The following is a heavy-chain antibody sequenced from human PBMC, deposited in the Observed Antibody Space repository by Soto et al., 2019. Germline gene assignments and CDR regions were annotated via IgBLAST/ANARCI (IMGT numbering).Heavy chain of an antibody. J-gene: IGHJ1*01. CDR2: ISISSDIK. CDR1: GFTFSQCD. Sequence: EVQLLESGGGLVQPGGSLRLSCAASGFTFSQCDINWVPQTPGRGLEWVLGISISSDIKYYANSVRGRFTISRDMSKRTLYLQMQQLVPEETARYYWAKVNWHYAVWECNWGQ. D-gene: IGHD1-7*01. CDR3: AKVNWHYAVWECN. V-gene: IGHV3-23*01.